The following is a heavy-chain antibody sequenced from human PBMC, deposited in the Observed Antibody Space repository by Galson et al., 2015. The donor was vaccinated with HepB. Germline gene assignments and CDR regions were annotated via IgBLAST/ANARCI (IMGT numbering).Heavy chain of an antibody. CDR2: LRNDGSDE. J-gene: IGHJ4*02. D-gene: IGHD3/OR15-3a*01. CDR1: GFTFSTYG. CDR3: ARDRRVQLSPMILVLTYSFDN. Sequence: SLRLSCAAAGFTFSTYGMHWVRQAPGKGLEWVAALRNDGSDEHYADSVKGRFTISRDNSKDTLYLQMNSLRAEDTAVYYCARDRRVQLSPMILVLTYSFDNWGQGSLVTVSS. V-gene: IGHV3-33*01.